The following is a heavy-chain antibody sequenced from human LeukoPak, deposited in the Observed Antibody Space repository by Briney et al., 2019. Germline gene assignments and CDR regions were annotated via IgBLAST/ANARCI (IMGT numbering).Heavy chain of an antibody. V-gene: IGHV3-53*01. CDR3: ARDPKDSSGYYTGYFDY. CDR1: GFAVSSNY. Sequence: GGSLRLSCAASGFAVSSNYMSWVRQAPGKGLEWVSVIYSGGSTYYADSVKGRFTISRDNSKNTLYLQMNSLRAEDTAVYYCARDPKDSSGYYTGYFDYWGQGTLVTVSS. D-gene: IGHD3-22*01. CDR2: IYSGGST. J-gene: IGHJ4*02.